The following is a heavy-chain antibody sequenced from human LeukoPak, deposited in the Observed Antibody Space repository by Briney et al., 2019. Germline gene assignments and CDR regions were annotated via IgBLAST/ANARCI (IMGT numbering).Heavy chain of an antibody. J-gene: IGHJ4*02. D-gene: IGHD3-10*01. Sequence: GGSLKLSCADSGFTFNDYSMNWVRRAPGKGLEWVSYISSSSDTIYYADSVKGRFTISRDYDKNTVYLQMNSLRDEDTAVYYCARTDLWFGESDKGSFDYWGQGTLVTVSS. V-gene: IGHV3-48*02. CDR3: ARTDLWFGESDKGSFDY. CDR1: GFTFNDYS. CDR2: ISSSSDTI.